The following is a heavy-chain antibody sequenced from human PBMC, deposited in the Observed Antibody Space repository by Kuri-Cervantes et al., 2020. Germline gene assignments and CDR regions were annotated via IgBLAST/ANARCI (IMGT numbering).Heavy chain of an antibody. CDR2: ISGSGTTT. J-gene: IGHJ6*02. D-gene: IGHD2-2*01. V-gene: IGHV3-23*01. CDR3: ARGADIVVVPATPDYYYYGLDV. CDR1: GFTFNAYG. Sequence: GGPLRLSCAVSGFTFNAYGMSWARQVPGRGLEWVSAISGSGTTTSYADSVKGRFTISRDNSQNTLYLQMTSLRAEDTAVYYCARGADIVVVPATPDYYYYGLDVWGQGTTVTVSS.